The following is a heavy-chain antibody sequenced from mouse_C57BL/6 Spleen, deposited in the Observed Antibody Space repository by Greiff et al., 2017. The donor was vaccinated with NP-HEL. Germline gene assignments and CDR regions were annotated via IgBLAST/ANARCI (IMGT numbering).Heavy chain of an antibody. CDR1: GYSITSGYD. J-gene: IGHJ3*01. V-gene: IGHV3-1*01. D-gene: IGHD1-1*01. Sequence: EVKLVESGPGMVKPSQSLSLTCTVTGYSITSGYDWHWIRHFPGNKLEWIVYISYSGSTNYNPSLNSRISITHDTSKNHFFLKLNSVTTEDTATYYCARSSYYYGSSYPAWFAYWGQGTLVTVSA. CDR3: ARSSYYYGSSYPAWFAY. CDR2: ISYSGST.